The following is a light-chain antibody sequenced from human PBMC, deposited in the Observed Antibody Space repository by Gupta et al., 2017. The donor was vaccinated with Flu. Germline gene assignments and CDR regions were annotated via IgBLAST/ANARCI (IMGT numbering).Light chain of an antibody. J-gene: IGLJ3*02. CDR1: SSNIGNNY. CDR2: DNN. Sequence: QSVLPQPPSVSAAPGQKVNISCSESSSNIGNNYVSWYQQLPGTAPKLLIYDNNKRPSGIPDRFSGSKSGTSATLGITGLQTGDEADYYCGTWDSSLSAGVFGGGTKLTVL. V-gene: IGLV1-51*01. CDR3: GTWDSSLSAGV.